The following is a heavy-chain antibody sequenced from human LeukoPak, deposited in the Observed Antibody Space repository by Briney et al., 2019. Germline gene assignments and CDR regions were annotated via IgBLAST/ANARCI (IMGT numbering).Heavy chain of an antibody. CDR3: ARQGGTLDYFDY. CDR2: ISYCGCT. D-gene: IGHD1-26*01. V-gene: IGHV4-59*08. J-gene: IGHJ4*02. CDR1: GGSISSYY. Sequence: SETLSLTCTVSGGSISSYYWSWIRQPPGKGLEWIGYISYCGCTSYNPSLKRRVTISVDSPKNRYSLRLSSLTAADTALYYCARQGGTLDYFDYWGPGSLVTVSS.